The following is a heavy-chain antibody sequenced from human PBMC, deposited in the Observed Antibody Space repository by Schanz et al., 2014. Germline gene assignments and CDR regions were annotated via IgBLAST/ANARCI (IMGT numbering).Heavy chain of an antibody. CDR3: ARDRRFFDRDDLYYFDS. Sequence: QVHLVQSGAEVKRPGASVKVSCKASEYSFTSYSMHWVRQAPGQRLEWMGWINTGSGDTKYSQKLQGRVTMTTDTSTSTAYMELRSLRSDDTAVYYCARDRRFFDRDDLYYFDSWGQGTLVTVSS. D-gene: IGHD3-3*01. CDR2: INTGSGDT. CDR1: EYSFTSYS. J-gene: IGHJ4*02. V-gene: IGHV1-3*04.